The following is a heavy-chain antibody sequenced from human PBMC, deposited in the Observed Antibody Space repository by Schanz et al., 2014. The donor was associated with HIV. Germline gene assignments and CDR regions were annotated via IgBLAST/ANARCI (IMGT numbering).Heavy chain of an antibody. J-gene: IGHJ4*02. CDR1: GFSLINNA. V-gene: IGHV3-23*01. CDR2: IRGGGDT. CDR3: AQDGGDLPFFGY. Sequence: EVKLSESGGGLVQPGGSLRLSCEVSGFSLINNAMTWVRQAPGKGLEWVSDIRGGGDTYYADSVRGRFTFSRDDSKNTLILQMNSLRAEDSATYYCAQDGGDLPFFGYWGQGTLATVSP. D-gene: IGHD2-21*01.